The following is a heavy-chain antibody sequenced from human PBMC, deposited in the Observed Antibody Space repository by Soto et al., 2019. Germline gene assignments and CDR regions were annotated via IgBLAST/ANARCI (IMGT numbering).Heavy chain of an antibody. CDR1: RFTFSSYE. CDR3: ARDQLAARRYYYYGMDV. D-gene: IGHD6-6*01. V-gene: IGHV3-48*03. CDR2: ISSAGSTI. J-gene: IGHJ6*02. Sequence: EVQLVESGGGLVQPGGSLRLSCAASRFTFSSYEMNWVRQAPGKGLEWVSSISSAGSTIYYADSMKGRFTISRDNAKNSLYLQMNSLRAEDTAVYYCARDQLAARRYYYYGMDVWGQGTTVTVSS.